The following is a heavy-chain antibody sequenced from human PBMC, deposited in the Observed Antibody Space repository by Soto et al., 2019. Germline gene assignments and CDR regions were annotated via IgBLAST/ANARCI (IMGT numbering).Heavy chain of an antibody. J-gene: IGHJ4*02. V-gene: IGHV1-69*13. CDR3: ARGFKAKAALTPNDY. D-gene: IGHD6-13*01. Sequence: SVKVSCKASGGTFSSYAISWVRQAPGQGLEWMGGIIPIFGTANYAQKFQGRVTITADESTSTAYMELSSLRSEDTAVYYCARGFKAKAALTPNDYWGQGTLVTVSS. CDR2: IIPIFGTA. CDR1: GGTFSSYA.